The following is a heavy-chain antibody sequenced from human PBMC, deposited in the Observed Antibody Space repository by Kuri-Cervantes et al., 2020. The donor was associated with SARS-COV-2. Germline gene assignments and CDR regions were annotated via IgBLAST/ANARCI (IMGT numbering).Heavy chain of an antibody. V-gene: IGHV3-20*04. D-gene: IGHD7-27*01. Sequence: GGALRLSCAASGFTFDDYGMSWVRQAPGTGLEWVSGINWNGGSTGYADSVKGRFTISRDNAENSLYLQMNSLRVEDTAVYYCAREGELGYFDYWGQGTLVTVSS. CDR2: INWNGGST. CDR1: GFTFDDYG. J-gene: IGHJ4*02. CDR3: AREGELGYFDY.